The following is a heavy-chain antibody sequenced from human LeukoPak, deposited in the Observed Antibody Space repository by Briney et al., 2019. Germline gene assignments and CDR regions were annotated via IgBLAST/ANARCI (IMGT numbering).Heavy chain of an antibody. Sequence: GASVKVSCKASGYTFTSYAMHWVRQAPGQRLEWMGWINAGNGKTKYSQELQGRVTITRDTSASTAYMELSSLRSEDMAVYYCARGYCSGGSCYSHFDPWGQGTLVTVSS. J-gene: IGHJ5*02. CDR2: INAGNGKT. V-gene: IGHV1-3*03. D-gene: IGHD2-15*01. CDR3: ARGYCSGGSCYSHFDP. CDR1: GYTFTSYA.